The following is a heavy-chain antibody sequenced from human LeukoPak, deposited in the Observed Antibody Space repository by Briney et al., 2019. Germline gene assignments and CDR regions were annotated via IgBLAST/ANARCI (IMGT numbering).Heavy chain of an antibody. D-gene: IGHD6-6*01. CDR3: AKPGSSRGIAGRRPTKYYFDY. CDR1: GGTFSSYA. Sequence: SVKVSCKASGGTFSSYAISWVRQAPGQGLEWMGGIIPIFGSANYAQKFQGRVTITADESTSTAYMELSSLRSEDTAVYYCAKPGSSRGIAGRRPTKYYFDYWGQGTLVTVSS. CDR2: IIPIFGSA. J-gene: IGHJ4*02. V-gene: IGHV1-69*13.